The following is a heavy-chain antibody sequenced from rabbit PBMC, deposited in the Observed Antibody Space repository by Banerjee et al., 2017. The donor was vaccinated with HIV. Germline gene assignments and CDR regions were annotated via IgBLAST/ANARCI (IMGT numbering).Heavy chain of an antibody. CDR2: IDTGSSGFT. CDR1: GVSFSVSSY. CDR3: ARDTSSSFSSYGMDL. V-gene: IGHV1S40*01. D-gene: IGHD1-1*01. Sequence: QSLEESGGDLVKPGASLTLTCIASGVSFSVSSYMCWVRQAPGKGLEWIACIDTGSSGFTYFASWAKGRFTISKTSSTTVTLQMTSLTAADTATYFCARDTSSSFSSYGMDLRGPGTLVTVS. J-gene: IGHJ6*01.